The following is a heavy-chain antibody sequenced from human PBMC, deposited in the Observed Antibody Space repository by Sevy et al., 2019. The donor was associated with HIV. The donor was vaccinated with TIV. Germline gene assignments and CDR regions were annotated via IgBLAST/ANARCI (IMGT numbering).Heavy chain of an antibody. CDR2: ISYDGSNK. Sequence: GGSLRLSCAASGFTFSSYAMHWVRQAPGKGLEWVAVISYDGSNKYYAESVKGRFTISRDNTKNTLYLQMNSLRAEDTALYYCAREVGSGYYYTPFHYWGQGTLVTVSS. CDR3: AREVGSGYYYTPFHY. V-gene: IGHV3-30-3*01. J-gene: IGHJ4*02. D-gene: IGHD3-22*01. CDR1: GFTFSSYA.